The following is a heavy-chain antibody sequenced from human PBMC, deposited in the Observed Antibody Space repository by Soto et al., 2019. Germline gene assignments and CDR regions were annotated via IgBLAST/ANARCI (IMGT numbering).Heavy chain of an antibody. D-gene: IGHD3-22*01. J-gene: IGHJ5*02. CDR2: INPNSGGT. CDR3: ARWDSMSYHSSGNNWLAP. Sequence: ASVKVSCKASGYTFTGYYLHWVRQAPGQGLEWMGWINPNSGGTTYAQKFQGRVTMTRDTSISTAYMELSRLRSDDTALYYCARWDSMSYHSSGNNWLAPWGQGTLVTVYS. CDR1: GYTFTGYY. V-gene: IGHV1-2*02.